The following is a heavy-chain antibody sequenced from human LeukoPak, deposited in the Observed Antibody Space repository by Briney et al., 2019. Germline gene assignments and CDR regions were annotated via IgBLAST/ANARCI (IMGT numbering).Heavy chain of an antibody. CDR1: GFTFSSYA. CDR2: ISGSGGST. J-gene: IGHJ4*02. Sequence: PGGSLRLSCAASGFTFSSYAMSWVRQAPGKGLEWVSAISGSGGSTYYADSVKGRFTISRDNSKNTLYLQMNSLRAEDTAVYYCARPPSPTILNSGGFANYWGQGTLVTVSS. D-gene: IGHD6-19*01. V-gene: IGHV3-23*01. CDR3: ARPPSPTILNSGGFANY.